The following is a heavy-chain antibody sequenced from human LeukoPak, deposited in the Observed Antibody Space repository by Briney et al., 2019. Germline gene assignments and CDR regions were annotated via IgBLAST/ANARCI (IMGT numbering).Heavy chain of an antibody. Sequence: PGGSLRLSCAASGFTFSSYAMSWVRQAPGKGPEWVSAISGSGGSTYYADPVKGRFTISRDNSKNTLYLQMNSLRAEDTAVYYCARATIDSTYDYWGQGTLVTVSS. CDR1: GFTFSSYA. D-gene: IGHD5-12*01. CDR2: ISGSGGST. V-gene: IGHV3-23*01. J-gene: IGHJ4*02. CDR3: ARATIDSTYDY.